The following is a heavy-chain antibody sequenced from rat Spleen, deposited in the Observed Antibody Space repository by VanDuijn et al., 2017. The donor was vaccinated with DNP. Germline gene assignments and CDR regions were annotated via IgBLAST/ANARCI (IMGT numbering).Heavy chain of an antibody. CDR2: ITYSGGT. V-gene: IGHV3-1*01. CDR1: GFSITSHY. CDR3: ARWSNFFDY. Sequence: EVQLQESGPGLVKPSQSLSHTCSVTGFSITSHYWGWIRKFPGNQMVYIGHITYSGGTHYNPSPKSRISITRDTSKNQFFLQLNSVTTEDTATYYCARWSNFFDYWGQGVMVTVSS. J-gene: IGHJ2*01.